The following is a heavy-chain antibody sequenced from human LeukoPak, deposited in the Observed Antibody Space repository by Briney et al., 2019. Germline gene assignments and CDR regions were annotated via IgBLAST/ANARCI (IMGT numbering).Heavy chain of an antibody. Sequence: GGSLRLSCAASGFTLGTYDMYWVRQAPGKGLECVSSISRSGGSTYYADSVKGRFTISRDNSKNTLYLQMNSLRAEDTAVYYCAKEGGLYHKYYFDYWGQGTLVTVSS. CDR1: GFTLGTYD. D-gene: IGHD2-2*01. V-gene: IGHV3-23*01. CDR3: AKEGGLYHKYYFDY. CDR2: ISRSGGST. J-gene: IGHJ4*02.